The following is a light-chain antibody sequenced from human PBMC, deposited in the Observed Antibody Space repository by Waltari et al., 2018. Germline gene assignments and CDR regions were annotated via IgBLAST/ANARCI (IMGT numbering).Light chain of an antibody. CDR2: DVS. CDR1: SSDVGNYKY. V-gene: IGLV2-14*03. Sequence: QSALTQPASVSGSPGQSITISCTGTSSDVGNYKYVSWYQQKPGKAPKFMIYDVSNRPSGVSYRFSGSKSGNTASLTISGLQAEDEADYYCSSYTSSSSFVFGSGTTVTVL. CDR3: SSYTSSSSFV. J-gene: IGLJ1*01.